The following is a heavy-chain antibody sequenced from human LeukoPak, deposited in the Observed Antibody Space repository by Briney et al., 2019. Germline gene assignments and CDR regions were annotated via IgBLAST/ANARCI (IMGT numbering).Heavy chain of an antibody. CDR3: ARLRYFDWLSSDY. Sequence: PSETLSLTCTVSGGSISSSSYYWGWIRQPPGKGLEWIGSIYYSGSTYYNPSLKSRVTISVDTSKNQFSLKLSSVTAADTAVYYCARLRYFDWLSSDYWGQGTLVTVSS. J-gene: IGHJ4*02. CDR2: IYYSGST. V-gene: IGHV4-39*01. D-gene: IGHD3-9*01. CDR1: GGSISSSSYY.